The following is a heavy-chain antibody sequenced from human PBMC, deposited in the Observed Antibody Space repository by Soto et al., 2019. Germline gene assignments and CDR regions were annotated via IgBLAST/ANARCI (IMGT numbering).Heavy chain of an antibody. V-gene: IGHV4-30-2*01. J-gene: IGHJ4*02. Sequence: SQSPSLTCGVDGGPICSVDYSWNWIRQPPGKGLEWIGFIYHSGTIYYNPSLQSRVTLSVDRSRNQLSLRLSSVTAADTAVYYCARYFVSFSTALDYWGKGTLVT. CDR3: ARYFVSFSTALDY. D-gene: IGHD2-15*01. CDR1: GGPICSVDYS. CDR2: IYHSGTI.